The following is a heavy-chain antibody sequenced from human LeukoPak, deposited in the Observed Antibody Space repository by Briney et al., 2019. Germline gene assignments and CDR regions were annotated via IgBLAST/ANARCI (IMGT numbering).Heavy chain of an antibody. CDR1: GFTFSAYS. CDR2: ITSSSSYI. D-gene: IGHD6-13*01. J-gene: IGHJ4*02. Sequence: GGSLRLSCAASGFTFSAYSMNWVRQAPGKGLEWVSSITSSSSYIYYADSAKGRFTISRDNTKNSLYLEMNSLRAEDTAVYYCARGGSSEIDYWGQGTLVTVSS. V-gene: IGHV3-21*01. CDR3: ARGGSSEIDY.